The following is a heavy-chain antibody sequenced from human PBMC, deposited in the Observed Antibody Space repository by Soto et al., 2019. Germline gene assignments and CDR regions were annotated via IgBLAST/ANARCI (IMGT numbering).Heavy chain of an antibody. CDR3: AIVGATKASWFDP. D-gene: IGHD1-26*01. V-gene: IGHV5-51*01. CDR2: IYPGDSDT. J-gene: IGHJ5*02. CDR1: GYSFTIYC. Sequence: GESLKISCKGSGYSFTIYCIGWVRQMPGKGLEWMGIIYPGDSDTRYSPSFQGQVTISADKSISTAYLQWSSLKASDTAMYYCAIVGATKASWFDPWGQGTLVTVSS.